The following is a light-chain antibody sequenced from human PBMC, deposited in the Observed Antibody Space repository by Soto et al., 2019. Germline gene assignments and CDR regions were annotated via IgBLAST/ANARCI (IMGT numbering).Light chain of an antibody. CDR2: GAS. Sequence: EIVLTQSPGTLSLSPGERATLSCRASQSVSSSYLAWYQQKPGQAPRLLIYGASSRATGIPVRFSGSVSGTDFTLTISRLEPEEFAVYYCQQYGSSPRTCCQGTKLEIK. V-gene: IGKV3-20*01. CDR1: QSVSSSY. J-gene: IGKJ2*01. CDR3: QQYGSSPRT.